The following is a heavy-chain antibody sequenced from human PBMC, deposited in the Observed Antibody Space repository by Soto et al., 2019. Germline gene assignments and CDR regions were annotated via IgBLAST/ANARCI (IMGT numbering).Heavy chain of an antibody. CDR3: ARAGSGWSFDY. V-gene: IGHV1-3*01. D-gene: IGHD6-13*01. Sequence: ASVKVSCKASGYTFTSYGLHWVRQAPGQRLEWMGWINPGNDNTKHSQKFQGRVAITGDTSASTAFMKLSSLRSEDTAVYYCARAGSGWSFDYWGQGTLVTVSS. CDR1: GYTFTSYG. J-gene: IGHJ4*02. CDR2: INPGNDNT.